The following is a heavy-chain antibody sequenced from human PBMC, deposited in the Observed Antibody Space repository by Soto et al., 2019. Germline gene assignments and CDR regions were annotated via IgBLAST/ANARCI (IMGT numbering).Heavy chain of an antibody. CDR3: ARILCSSTSCYTFDY. D-gene: IGHD2-2*02. J-gene: IGHJ4*02. CDR1: RFTFSSYW. CDR2: MRQDGSEK. V-gene: IGHV3-7*03. Sequence: GGSLRLSWAASRFTFSSYWMSWVRQAPGKGLECVANMRQDGSEKYYVDSVKGLFTVSRDNAKNTLYLQMNSLRAEDTAVYYCARILCSSTSCYTFDYWGQGTLVTVST.